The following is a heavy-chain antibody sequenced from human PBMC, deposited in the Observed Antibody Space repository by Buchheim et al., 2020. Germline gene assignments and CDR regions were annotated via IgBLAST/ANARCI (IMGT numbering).Heavy chain of an antibody. CDR2: IRSKANSYAT. J-gene: IGHJ4*02. CDR3: TRTSSGWYLNYYFDY. D-gene: IGHD6-19*01. CDR1: GFTFSGSA. Sequence: EVQLVESGGGLVQPGGSLKLSCAASGFTFSGSAMHWVRQASGKGLEWVGRIRSKANSYATAYAASVKGRFTIPRDDSKNTAYLQMNSLKTEDTAVYYCTRTSSGWYLNYYFDYWGQGTL. V-gene: IGHV3-73*02.